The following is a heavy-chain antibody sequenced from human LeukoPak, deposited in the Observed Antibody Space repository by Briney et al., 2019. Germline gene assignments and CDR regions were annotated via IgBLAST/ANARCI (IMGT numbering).Heavy chain of an antibody. J-gene: IGHJ5*02. D-gene: IGHD2-2*02. V-gene: IGHV1-69*04. CDR2: IIPILGIA. CDR3: ARDSIVVVPAAISGLFDP. CDR1: GGTFSSYA. Sequence: GASVKVSCKASGGTFSSYAISWVRQAPGQGLEWMGRIIPILGIANYAQKFQGRVTITADKSTSTAYMELSSLRSEDTAVYYCARDSIVVVPAAISGLFDPWGQGTLVTVSS.